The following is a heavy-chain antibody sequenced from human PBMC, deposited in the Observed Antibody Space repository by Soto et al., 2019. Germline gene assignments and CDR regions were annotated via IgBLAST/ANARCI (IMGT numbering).Heavy chain of an antibody. J-gene: IGHJ3*02. CDR2: INPSGGST. CDR1: GYTFTSYY. CDR3: AVAAADHVDYFEI. V-gene: IGHV1-46*03. Sequence: ASVKVSCKASGYTFTSYYMHWVRQAPGQGLEWMGIINPSGGSTSYAQKFQGRVTMTRDTSTSTVYMELSSLRSEDTAVYYCAVAAADHVDYFEILGQGTMVTGSS. D-gene: IGHD6-13*01.